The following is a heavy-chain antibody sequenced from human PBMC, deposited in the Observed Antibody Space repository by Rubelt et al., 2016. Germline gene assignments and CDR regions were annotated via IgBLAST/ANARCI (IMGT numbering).Heavy chain of an antibody. CDR3: GRGHHGLAG. Sequence: QVLLQDSGPRLVKPSETLSLTCTVSGASVNTYWWTWLRQPPGKGLEWIGHVSRSGSPDYNPSLNGRAPISGDTSTNQFTPRVNYMTAVDTAAYDCGRGHHGLAGWGPRTSVTVSS. CDR2: VSRSGSP. J-gene: IGHJ6*02. CDR1: GASVNTYW. D-gene: IGHD1-14*01. V-gene: IGHV4-59*02.